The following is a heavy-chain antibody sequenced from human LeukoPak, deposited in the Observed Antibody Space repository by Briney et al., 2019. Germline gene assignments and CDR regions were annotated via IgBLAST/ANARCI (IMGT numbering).Heavy chain of an antibody. Sequence: SSETLSLTCTVSGGSISSYYWSWIRQPPGKGLDWIGYIYTSGSTNYNPSLKSRVTISVDTSKNQFSLKLSSVTAADTAVYYCARHVSGYNWNYLHWFDPWGQGTLVTVSS. CDR1: GGSISSYY. D-gene: IGHD1-7*01. CDR2: IYTSGST. J-gene: IGHJ5*02. CDR3: ARHVSGYNWNYLHWFDP. V-gene: IGHV4-4*09.